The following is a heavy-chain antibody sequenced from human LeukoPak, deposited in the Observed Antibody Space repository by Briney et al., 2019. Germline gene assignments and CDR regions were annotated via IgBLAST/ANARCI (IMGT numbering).Heavy chain of an antibody. J-gene: IGHJ5*02. CDR2: INPNSGGA. D-gene: IGHD3-22*01. V-gene: IGHV1-2*06. CDR1: GYTFTGYC. CDR3: ARGLGRITMIVVVPRFDP. Sequence: ASVKVSCKASGYTFTGYCMHWVRQAPGQGLEWMGRINPNSGGANYAQKFQGRVTMTRDTSISTAYMELSRLRSDDTAVYYCARGLGRITMIVVVPRFDPWGQGTLVTVSS.